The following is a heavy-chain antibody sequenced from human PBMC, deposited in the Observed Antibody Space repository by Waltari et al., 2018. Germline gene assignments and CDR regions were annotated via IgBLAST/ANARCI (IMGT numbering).Heavy chain of an antibody. CDR3: ARDPTSSTIDY. CDR1: GYSISSGYY. Sequence: QEQLQESGPGLVKPSETLSLTCTVSGYSISSGYYWGWIRQPPGQGLAWIGSIYHSGSTYYNPSLKSRVTISVDTSKNQFSLKLSSVTAADTAVYYCARDPTSSTIDYWGQGTLVTVSS. D-gene: IGHD2-2*01. CDR2: IYHSGST. V-gene: IGHV4-38-2*02. J-gene: IGHJ4*02.